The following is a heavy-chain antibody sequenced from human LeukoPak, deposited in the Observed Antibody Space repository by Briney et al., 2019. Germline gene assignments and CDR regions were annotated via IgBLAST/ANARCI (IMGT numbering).Heavy chain of an antibody. D-gene: IGHD5-18*01. J-gene: IGHJ4*02. CDR2: INHSGST. Sequence: SETLSLTCAVYGGSFSGYYWSWIRQPPGKGLEWIGEINHSGSTNYNPSLESRVTISVDTSKNQFSLKLSSVTAADTAVYYCARRSGVRGYSYGTFDYWGQGTLVTVSS. V-gene: IGHV4-34*01. CDR3: ARRSGVRGYSYGTFDY. CDR1: GGSFSGYY.